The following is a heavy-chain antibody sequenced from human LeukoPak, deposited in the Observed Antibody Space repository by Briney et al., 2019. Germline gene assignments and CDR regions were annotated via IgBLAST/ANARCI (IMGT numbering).Heavy chain of an antibody. CDR1: GFTFSRYW. V-gene: IGHV3-7*01. CDR3: ARDGGSSGWNFDP. Sequence: GGSLRLSCAASGFTFSRYWMSWVRQAPGKGLEWVANIKQDGSENYYVDSVKGRFTIFRDNAKNSLYLQTNSLRAEDTAVYFCARDGGSSGWNFDPWGQGTLVTVSS. D-gene: IGHD6-19*01. CDR2: IKQDGSEN. J-gene: IGHJ5*02.